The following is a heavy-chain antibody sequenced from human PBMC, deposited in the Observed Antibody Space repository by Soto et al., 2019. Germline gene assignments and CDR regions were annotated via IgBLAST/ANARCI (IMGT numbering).Heavy chain of an antibody. D-gene: IGHD2-21*02. Sequence: SETLSLTCTVSGDSFGSDDYSWSWIRQPPGKGLEWIGYIAYRVDTYYSPSLKSRVTMSIDTSKNQFSLNVSSVTAADTAVYYCARVAGVAYCGGDCYHFDYWGQGTLVTVSS. V-gene: IGHV4-30-4*01. CDR1: GDSFGSDDYS. CDR3: ARVAGVAYCGGDCYHFDY. J-gene: IGHJ4*02. CDR2: IAYRVDT.